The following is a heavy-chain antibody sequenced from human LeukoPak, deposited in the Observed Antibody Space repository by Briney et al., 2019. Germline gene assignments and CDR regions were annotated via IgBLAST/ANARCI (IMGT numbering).Heavy chain of an antibody. D-gene: IGHD3-10*01. CDR1: GYTFTGYY. J-gene: IGHJ4*02. Sequence: GASVKVSCKASGYTFTGYYMHWVRQAPGQGLEWMGWINPNSGGTNYAQKFQGRVTMTKDTSISTAYMELSRLRSDDTAVYYCARFNDPMVRGEDDDYWGQGTLVTVSS. CDR3: ARFNDPMVRGEDDDY. CDR2: INPNSGGT. V-gene: IGHV1-2*02.